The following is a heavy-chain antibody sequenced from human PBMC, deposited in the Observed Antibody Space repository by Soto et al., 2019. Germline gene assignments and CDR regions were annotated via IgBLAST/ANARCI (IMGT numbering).Heavy chain of an antibody. Sequence: QVQLVESGGGVVQPGRSLRLSCAASGFTFSSYGMHWVRQAPGRGLEGVAVISYDGSNKYYADSVKGRFTISRDNSKNTLYLQMNSLRAEDTAVYYCAKALYSGSYHVVYYYYGMDVWGQGTTVTVSS. CDR2: ISYDGSNK. D-gene: IGHD1-26*01. V-gene: IGHV3-30*18. CDR3: AKALYSGSYHVVYYYYGMDV. CDR1: GFTFSSYG. J-gene: IGHJ6*02.